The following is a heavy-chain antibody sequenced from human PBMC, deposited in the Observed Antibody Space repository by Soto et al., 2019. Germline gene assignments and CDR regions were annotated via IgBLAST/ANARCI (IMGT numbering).Heavy chain of an antibody. CDR2: INHSGST. Sequence: QVQLQQWGAALLKPSETLSLTCAVYGGSFSGYYWSWIRQPPGKGLEWIGEINHSGSTNYNPSLKSRVTISVDTSKNQFSLKLSSVTAADTAVYYCARGRRTTVTIDYWGQGTLVTVSS. J-gene: IGHJ4*02. CDR1: GGSFSGYY. CDR3: ARGRRTTVTIDY. V-gene: IGHV4-34*01. D-gene: IGHD4-17*01.